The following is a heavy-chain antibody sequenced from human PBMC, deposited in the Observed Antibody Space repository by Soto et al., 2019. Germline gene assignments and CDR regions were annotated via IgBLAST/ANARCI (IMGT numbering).Heavy chain of an antibody. V-gene: IGHV3-53*01. J-gene: IGHJ5*02. CDR3: ARALPVAKGGFDP. CDR1: GFTVSNTY. CDR2: IYTAGGT. D-gene: IGHD2-2*01. Sequence: GSLRLSYAASGFTVSNTYMTWVRQPPGKGLECVSVIYTAGGTNYADSVKGRFIISRDNSKNTLYLQMNSLRAEDTAVYYCARALPVAKGGFDPWGQGNLVTVSS.